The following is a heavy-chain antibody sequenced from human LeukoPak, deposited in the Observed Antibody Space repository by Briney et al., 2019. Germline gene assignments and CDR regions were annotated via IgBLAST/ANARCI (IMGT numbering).Heavy chain of an antibody. CDR3: ARANMVRGSGYFDY. CDR1: GYTFTGYY. Sequence: ASVKVSCKASGYTFTGYYMHWVRQAPGQGLEWMGWINPNSGGTNYAQKFQGRVTMTRDTSISTAYMELSRLRSDDTAVYYCARANMVRGSGYFDYWGQGTLVTVSS. D-gene: IGHD3-10*01. CDR2: INPNSGGT. J-gene: IGHJ4*02. V-gene: IGHV1-2*02.